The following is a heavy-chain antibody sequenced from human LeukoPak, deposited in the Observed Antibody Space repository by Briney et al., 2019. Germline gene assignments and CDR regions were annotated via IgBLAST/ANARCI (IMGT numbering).Heavy chain of an antibody. D-gene: IGHD2-15*01. V-gene: IGHV3-33*01. CDR2: IWYGGSNK. Sequence: QTGGSLRLSCAASGFTFSSYGMHWVRQAPGKGLEWVAIIWYGGSNKYYADSVRGRFTISRDNSKNTLYLQMNSLRAEDTAVYYCARDRTRDCSGGSCYRHYFDYWGQGTLVTVSS. J-gene: IGHJ4*02. CDR1: GFTFSSYG. CDR3: ARDRTRDCSGGSCYRHYFDY.